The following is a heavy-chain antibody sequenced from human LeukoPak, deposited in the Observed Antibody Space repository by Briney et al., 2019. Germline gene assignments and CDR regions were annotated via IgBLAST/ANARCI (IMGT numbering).Heavy chain of an antibody. CDR2: ISGSGGST. J-gene: IGHJ4*02. Sequence: GGSLRLSCAASGFTFSSYAMSWVRQAPGKGLEWVSAISGSGGSTYYADSVKGRFTISRDNSKNTLYLQMNSLRAEDTAVHYCAKSAVIVVEYHADYWGQGTLVTVSS. CDR1: GFTFSSYA. CDR3: AKSAVIVVEYHADY. V-gene: IGHV3-23*01. D-gene: IGHD3-22*01.